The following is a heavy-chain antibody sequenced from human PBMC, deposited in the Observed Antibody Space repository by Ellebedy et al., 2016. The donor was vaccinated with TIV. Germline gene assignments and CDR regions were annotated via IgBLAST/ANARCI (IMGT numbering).Heavy chain of an antibody. J-gene: IGHJ4*02. Sequence: PGGSLRLSCATSGPTFNNDVMTWVRQAPGKGLEWVSTIRGAAGSTSYAESVKGRFTIPSDTSNKVLYLQMSSLSVEDTAVYYCAKEGRRKIVMVIETWGQGTPVTVSS. CDR2: IRGAAGST. V-gene: IGHV3-23*01. CDR1: GPTFNNDV. D-gene: IGHD2-21*01. CDR3: AKEGRRKIVMVIET.